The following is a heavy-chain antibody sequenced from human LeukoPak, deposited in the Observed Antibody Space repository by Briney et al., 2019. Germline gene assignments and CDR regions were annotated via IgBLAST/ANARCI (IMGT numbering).Heavy chain of an antibody. Sequence: GGSLRLSCAASGFTFSSYSMNWVRQAPGKGLEWVSYISSSSSTIYYADSVKGRFTISRHNAKNSLYLQMNSLGAEDTAVYYCAREMLAAVAAQSWGQGTLVTVSS. CDR1: GFTFSSYS. CDR2: ISSSSSTI. CDR3: AREMLAAVAAQS. V-gene: IGHV3-48*01. J-gene: IGHJ5*02. D-gene: IGHD6-19*01.